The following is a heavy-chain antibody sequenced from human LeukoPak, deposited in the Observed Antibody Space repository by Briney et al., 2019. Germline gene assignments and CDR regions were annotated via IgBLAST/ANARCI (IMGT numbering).Heavy chain of an antibody. Sequence: PSETLSLTCTVSGGSVSSGSYYWSWIRQPPGKGLEWIGYIYYSGSTNYNPSLMSRVTISVDTSKNQFSLKLSSVTAADTAVYYCARAFKGNSGRYYYYHMDVWGQGTTVTVSS. V-gene: IGHV4-61*01. D-gene: IGHD2/OR15-2a*01. CDR2: IYYSGST. CDR3: ARAFKGNSGRYYYYHMDV. CDR1: GGSVSSGSYY. J-gene: IGHJ6*02.